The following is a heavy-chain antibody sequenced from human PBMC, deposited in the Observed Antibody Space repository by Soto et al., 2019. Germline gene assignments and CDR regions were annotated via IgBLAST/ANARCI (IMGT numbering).Heavy chain of an antibody. CDR2: IGRAGDT. J-gene: IGHJ4*02. V-gene: IGHV3-13*01. CDR3: AIDHRGWGRDC. D-gene: IGHD6-19*01. CDR1: GFTVSSKY. Sequence: RLSCAASGFTVSSKYMSWVRQAPGKGLEWVSAIGRAGDTHYPGSVKGRFTISRENAKNSLYLQMNNLRAEDTAVYYCAIDHRGWGRDCWGKGALVSVAS.